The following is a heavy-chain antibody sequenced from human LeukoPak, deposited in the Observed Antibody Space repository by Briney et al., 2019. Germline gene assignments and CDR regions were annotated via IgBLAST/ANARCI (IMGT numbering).Heavy chain of an antibody. CDR2: ISSSSSII. V-gene: IGHV3-48*02. J-gene: IGHJ4*02. Sequence: GGSLRLSCAASGFTFSSYSMNWVRQAPGKGLEWVSYISSSSSIIYYADSVKGRFTISRDNAKNSLYLQMNSLRDEDTAVYYCASVLLRGVPGLDYWGQGTLVTVSS. D-gene: IGHD3-10*01. CDR1: GFTFSSYS. CDR3: ASVLLRGVPGLDY.